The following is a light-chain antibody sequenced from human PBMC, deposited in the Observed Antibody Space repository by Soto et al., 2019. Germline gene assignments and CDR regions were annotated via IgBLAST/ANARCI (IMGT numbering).Light chain of an antibody. CDR3: QVWDSSADHVV. Sequence: SYEVTQPPSVSVAPGQTARITCGGNNIGGKSVHWYQQKPCQAPVLGVYDDSDRPSGIPERFSGSNSGNTATLSISRVEAGDEADYYCQVWDSSADHVVFGGATKLTVL. V-gene: IGLV3-21*02. CDR2: DDS. J-gene: IGLJ2*01. CDR1: NIGGKS.